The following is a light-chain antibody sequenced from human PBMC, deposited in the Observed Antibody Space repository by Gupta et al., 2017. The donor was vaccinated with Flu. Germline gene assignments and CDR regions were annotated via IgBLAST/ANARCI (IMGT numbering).Light chain of an antibody. V-gene: IGKV1-39*01. Sequence: DIQMTQSPSSLSASVGDRVTITCRASQSISSYLNWYQKKPGNAPKLLIYAASSLQSGVPSRFSCSGSGTDFTLTISSLQPEDFATYYCQQSYSTLGITFGGGTKVEIK. CDR3: QQSYSTLGIT. CDR1: QSISSY. CDR2: AAS. J-gene: IGKJ4*01.